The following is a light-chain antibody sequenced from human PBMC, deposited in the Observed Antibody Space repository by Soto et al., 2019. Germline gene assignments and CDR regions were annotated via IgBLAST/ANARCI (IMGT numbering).Light chain of an antibody. Sequence: DIQLTQSPSSLSASVGDRVTITCRASQGVSKWLAWYQQKPGKAPIRLIHGASNLHTGVPSRFSGSGSGTDFVLTIPSLQPEDIATYFCQQANSFTLTFGQGTRLEIK. CDR1: QGVSKW. CDR3: QQANSFTLT. V-gene: IGKV1-12*01. J-gene: IGKJ5*01. CDR2: GAS.